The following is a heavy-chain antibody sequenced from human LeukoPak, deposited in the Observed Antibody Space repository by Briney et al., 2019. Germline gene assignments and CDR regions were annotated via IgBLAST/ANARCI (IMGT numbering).Heavy chain of an antibody. CDR2: ISYDGSNK. CDR1: GITFSNSG. CDR3: ARAARESDY. J-gene: IGHJ4*02. Sequence: GGSLRLSCEASGITFSNSGMHWVRQAPGKGLEWVAVISYDGSNKYYADSVKGRFTISRDNSKNTLYLQMNSLRAEDTAVYYCARAARESDYWGQGTLVTVSS. V-gene: IGHV3-30*19.